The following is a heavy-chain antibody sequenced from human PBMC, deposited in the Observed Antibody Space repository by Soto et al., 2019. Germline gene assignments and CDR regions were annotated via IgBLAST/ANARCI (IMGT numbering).Heavy chain of an antibody. CDR1: GGSISSGGYS. V-gene: IGHV4-30-2*01. J-gene: IGHJ4*02. D-gene: IGHD3-22*01. CDR2: IYHSGST. CDR3: ARDGIDSSGYYSDY. Sequence: QLQLQESGSGLVKPSQTLSLTCAVSGGSISSGGYSWSWIRQPPGKGLEWIRYIYHSGSTYYNPSLKSRVTISVDRSKNQFSLKLSSVTAADTAVYYCARDGIDSSGYYSDYWGQGTLVTVSS.